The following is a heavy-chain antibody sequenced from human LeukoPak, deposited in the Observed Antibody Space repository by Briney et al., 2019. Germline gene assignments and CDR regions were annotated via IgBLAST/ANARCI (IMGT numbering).Heavy chain of an antibody. CDR3: ATTARQIGGELRYFDWLLRDVNYFDY. D-gene: IGHD3-9*01. CDR1: GFTFSSYA. J-gene: IGHJ4*02. CDR2: ISGSGGST. V-gene: IGHV3-23*01. Sequence: PGGSLRLSCAASGFTFSSYAMSWVRQAPGKGLEWVSAISGSGGSTYYADSVKGRFTISRDNSKNTLYLQMNSLRAEDTAVYYCATTARQIGGELRYFDWLLRDVNYFDYWGQGTLVTVSS.